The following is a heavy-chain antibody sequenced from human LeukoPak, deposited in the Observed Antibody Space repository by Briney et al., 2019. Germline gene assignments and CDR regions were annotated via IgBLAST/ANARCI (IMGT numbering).Heavy chain of an antibody. CDR2: ISAYNGNT. Sequence: ASVKVSCKASGYTFTSYGIGWVRQAPGQGLEWMGWISAYNGNTNYAQKLQGRVTMTTDTSTGTAYMELRSLRSDDTAVYYCARVYGLYCSSTSCFNTLDYWGQGTLVTVSS. D-gene: IGHD2-2*01. V-gene: IGHV1-18*01. CDR3: ARVYGLYCSSTSCFNTLDY. CDR1: GYTFTSYG. J-gene: IGHJ4*02.